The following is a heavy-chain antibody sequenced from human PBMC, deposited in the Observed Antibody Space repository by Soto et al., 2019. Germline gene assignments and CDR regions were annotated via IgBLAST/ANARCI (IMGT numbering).Heavy chain of an antibody. V-gene: IGHV3-48*02. D-gene: IGHD3-22*01. CDR1: GFTFSSYS. Sequence: EVQLVESGGGLVRPGGSLRLSCAASGFTFSSYSMNWVRQAPGKGLEWVSYISSSSSTIYYADSVKGRFTISRDNAKNSLYLQMNSLRDEDTAVYYCARKNTYYYDSSGRMDVWGQGTTVTVSS. CDR3: ARKNTYYYDSSGRMDV. CDR2: ISSSSSTI. J-gene: IGHJ6*02.